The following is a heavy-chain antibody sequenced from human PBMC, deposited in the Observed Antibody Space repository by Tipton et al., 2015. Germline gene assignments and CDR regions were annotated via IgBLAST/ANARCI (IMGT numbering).Heavy chain of an antibody. CDR2: IYYSGNT. Sequence: GLVKPSETLSLTCTVSGGSISHYYWSWIRQPPGKGLEWLGHIYYSGNTNYSPSLKSRVTMSVDTSKNQFSLKLTSVNAADTAVYYCARGGNNWFDPWGQGTLVTVSS. V-gene: IGHV4-59*01. CDR1: GGSISHYY. CDR3: ARGGNNWFDP. D-gene: IGHD2-15*01. J-gene: IGHJ5*02.